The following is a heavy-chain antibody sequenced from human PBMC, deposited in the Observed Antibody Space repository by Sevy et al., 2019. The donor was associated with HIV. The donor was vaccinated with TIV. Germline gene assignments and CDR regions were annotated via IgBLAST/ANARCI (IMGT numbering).Heavy chain of an antibody. D-gene: IGHD5-12*01. CDR1: GFTFITYD. V-gene: IGHV3-13*01. Sequence: GGSLRLSCAASGFTFITYDMHWVRHVTGKGLEWVSGVGPAGDTFYPGAVKGGFTTSRENAKNSLYLQMNNLRAGDTAVYYCTRSGGYSDYGMDVWGQGTTVTVSS. CDR2: VGPAGDT. J-gene: IGHJ6*02. CDR3: TRSGGYSDYGMDV.